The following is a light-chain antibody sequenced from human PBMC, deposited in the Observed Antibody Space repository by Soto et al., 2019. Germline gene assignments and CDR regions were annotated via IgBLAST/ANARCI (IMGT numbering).Light chain of an antibody. CDR3: QQAISFPL. Sequence: DIQMTQSPASVSAYVGDRVTITCRASQVISNWLAWYQQKPGKAPKLLIYATSTLQSGVPSRFSGSGSGTDFTLTISSLQPEDFATYYCQQAISFPLFGPGTRVDFK. CDR2: ATS. J-gene: IGKJ3*01. CDR1: QVISNW. V-gene: IGKV1-12*01.